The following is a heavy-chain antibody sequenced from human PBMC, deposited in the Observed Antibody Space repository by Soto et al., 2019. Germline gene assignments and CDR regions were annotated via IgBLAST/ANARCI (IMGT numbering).Heavy chain of an antibody. J-gene: IGHJ3*02. CDR2: ISGSGGST. Sequence: EVQLLESGGGLVQPGGSLRLSCAASGFTFSSYAMSWVRQAPGKGLEWVSAISGSGGSTYYADSVKGRFTISRDNSKNTLSLQMNSLRAEDTAVYYCAKDRLECGGDCADAFDIWGQGTMVTVSS. CDR1: GFTFSSYA. V-gene: IGHV3-23*01. D-gene: IGHD2-21*02. CDR3: AKDRLECGGDCADAFDI.